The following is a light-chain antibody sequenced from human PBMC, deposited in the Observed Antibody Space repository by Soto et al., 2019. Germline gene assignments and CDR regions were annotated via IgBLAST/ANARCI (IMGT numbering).Light chain of an antibody. Sequence: DIQMTQSPSSVTASVGDRVTITCRASQDIITWLAWYQQKPGKAPNLLIYTASNLQSGVPSRFSGSGSGTHFTLTISSLQPEDFGTYYCQQTDSFPITF. CDR3: QQTDSFPIT. CDR1: QDIITW. J-gene: IGKJ5*01. CDR2: TAS. V-gene: IGKV1-12*01.